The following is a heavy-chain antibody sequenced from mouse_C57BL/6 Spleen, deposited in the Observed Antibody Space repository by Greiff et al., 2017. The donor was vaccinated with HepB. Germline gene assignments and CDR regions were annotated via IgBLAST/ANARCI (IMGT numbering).Heavy chain of an antibody. D-gene: IGHD2-4*01. V-gene: IGHV1-81*01. CDR1: GYTFTSYG. CDR2: IYPRSGNT. CDR3: AREGNYDYDEYYYAMDY. J-gene: IGHJ4*01. Sequence: VKLQESGAELARPGASVKLSCKASGYTFTSYGISWVKQRTGQGLEWIGEIYPRSGNTYYNEKFKGKATLTADKSSSTAYMELRSLTSEDSAVYFCAREGNYDYDEYYYAMDYWGQGTSVTVSS.